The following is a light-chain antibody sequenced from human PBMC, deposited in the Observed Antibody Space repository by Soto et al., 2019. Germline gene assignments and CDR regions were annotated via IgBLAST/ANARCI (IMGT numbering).Light chain of an antibody. V-gene: IGLV1-44*01. CDR2: SNN. CDR3: AAWDDSLSAWV. Sequence: QSVLTQPPSASGTPGQRVTISCSGSSSNIGSRTVNWYQQLPGTAPKVLIYSNNQRPSGVPDRFSGSKSGTSASLAITGLKSEDEADYYCAAWDDSLSAWVFGGGTKRTVL. J-gene: IGLJ3*02. CDR1: SSNIGSRT.